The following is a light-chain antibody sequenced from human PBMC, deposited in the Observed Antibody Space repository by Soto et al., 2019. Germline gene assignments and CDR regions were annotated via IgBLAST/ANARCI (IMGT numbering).Light chain of an antibody. Sequence: DIVMAQSPAALSVSPGGRATLSCRASQTINSNFAWYQQKPGQAPRLLISDASTRATGVPARFSGSGSGTEFTLTISGLQSEDFAVYYCQQYNNWPPTFGGGTRVEIK. J-gene: IGKJ4*01. CDR1: QTINSN. CDR2: DAS. CDR3: QQYNNWPPT. V-gene: IGKV3-15*01.